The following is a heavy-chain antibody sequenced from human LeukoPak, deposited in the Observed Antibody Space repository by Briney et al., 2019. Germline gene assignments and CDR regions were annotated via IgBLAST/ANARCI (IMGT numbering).Heavy chain of an antibody. V-gene: IGHV3-7*03. J-gene: IGHJ4*02. Sequence: GGSLRLSCAASGFTFRNYWMSWVRQVPGKGLEWVVNVNEGGNEKNYVDSVKGRFTASRDNAQNSLYLQMNSLRVEDTAVYYCARHPNSNWDYWGQGTLVTVSS. CDR2: VNEGGNEK. D-gene: IGHD6-13*01. CDR3: ARHPNSNWDY. CDR1: GFTFRNYW.